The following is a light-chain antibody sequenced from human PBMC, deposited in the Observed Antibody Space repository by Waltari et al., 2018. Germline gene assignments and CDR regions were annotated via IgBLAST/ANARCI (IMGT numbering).Light chain of an antibody. V-gene: IGKV3-20*01. CDR3: QQYGRSWNT. CDR1: QSVSSSY. Sequence: EIVLTQSPGTLSLSPGESATLSCRASQSVSSSYLAWYQQKPGQAPRLLIHGASSRATGIPDRFSGSESGTDFTLTISRLEPEDFAVYYCQQYGRSWNTFGQGTKLEIK. CDR2: GAS. J-gene: IGKJ2*01.